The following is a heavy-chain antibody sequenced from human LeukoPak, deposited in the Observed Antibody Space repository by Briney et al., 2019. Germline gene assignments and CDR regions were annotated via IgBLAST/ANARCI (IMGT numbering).Heavy chain of an antibody. J-gene: IGHJ4*02. Sequence: GGSLRLSCAASGFTFGSYWMTWVRQAPGKGLEWVANIKQDGSGKYYVDSVKGRFTISRDNAKNSLYLQMNSLRAEDTAVYYCAGGRDVYRYWGQGTLVTVSS. V-gene: IGHV3-7*01. D-gene: IGHD5-24*01. CDR2: IKQDGSGK. CDR1: GFTFGSYW. CDR3: AGGRDVYRY.